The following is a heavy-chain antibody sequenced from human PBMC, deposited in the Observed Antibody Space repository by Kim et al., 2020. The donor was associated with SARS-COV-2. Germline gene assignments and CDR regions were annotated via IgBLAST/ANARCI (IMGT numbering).Heavy chain of an antibody. J-gene: IGHJ6*02. Sequence: GGSLRLSCAASGFTFSSYWMHWVRQAPGKGLVWVSRINSDGSSTSYADSVKGRFTISRDNAKNTLYLQMNSLRAEDTAVYYCARKPPTYYYGSGSYYTHPGVYYYYYGMDVWGQGTTVTVSS. CDR1: GFTFSSYW. CDR2: INSDGSST. D-gene: IGHD3-10*01. V-gene: IGHV3-74*01. CDR3: ARKPPTYYYGSGSYYTHPGVYYYYYGMDV.